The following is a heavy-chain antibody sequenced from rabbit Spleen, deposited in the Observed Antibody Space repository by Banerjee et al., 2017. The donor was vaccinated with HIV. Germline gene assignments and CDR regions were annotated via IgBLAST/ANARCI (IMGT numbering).Heavy chain of an antibody. CDR2: AYAGSSGST. D-gene: IGHD1-1*01. CDR1: GFSFNSGYD. Sequence: QSLEESGGGLVKPGASLTLTCKASGFSFNSGYDMCWVRQAPGKGLEWVACAYAGSSGSTYYASWAKGRFTISKTSSTTVTLQMTSLTAADTATYFCARGLNTYWYGMDLWGPGTLVTVS. V-gene: IGHV1S40*01. J-gene: IGHJ6*01. CDR3: ARGLNTYWYGMDL.